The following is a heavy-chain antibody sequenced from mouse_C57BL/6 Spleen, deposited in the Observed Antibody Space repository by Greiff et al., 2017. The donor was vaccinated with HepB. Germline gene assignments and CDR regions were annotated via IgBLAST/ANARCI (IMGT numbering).Heavy chain of an antibody. J-gene: IGHJ2*01. CDR1: GYTFTSYW. Sequence: VKLQQPGAELVMPGASVKLSCKASGYTFTSYWMHWVKQRPGQGLEWIGEIDPSDSYTNYNQKFKGKSTMTVDKSSSTAYMQLSSLTSEDSAVYYCARPGGLRQPDYWGQGTTLTVSS. V-gene: IGHV1-69*01. CDR2: IDPSDSYT. CDR3: ARPGGLRQPDY. D-gene: IGHD2-4*01.